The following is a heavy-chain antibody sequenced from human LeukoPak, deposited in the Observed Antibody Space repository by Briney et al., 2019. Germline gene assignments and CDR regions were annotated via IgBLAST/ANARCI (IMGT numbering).Heavy chain of an antibody. CDR2: ISGSGGST. Sequence: GGSLRLSCAASGFTFSSYAMSWVRQAPGKGLEWVSAISGSGGSTYYADSVKGRFTISRDNSKNTLYLQMNSLRAEDTAVYYCAKGVLSSGYFNWFDPWGQGTLVTVSS. J-gene: IGHJ5*02. D-gene: IGHD3-22*01. CDR3: AKGVLSSGYFNWFDP. CDR1: GFTFSSYA. V-gene: IGHV3-23*01.